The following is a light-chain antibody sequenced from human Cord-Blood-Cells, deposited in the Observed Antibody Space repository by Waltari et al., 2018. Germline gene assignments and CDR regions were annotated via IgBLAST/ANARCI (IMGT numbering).Light chain of an antibody. CDR3: QQSYSTPPYT. Sequence: DIQMTQSPSSLSASVGDRVTITCRASQSISSYLNWYQQKPGKAPMLLIYAASSLQSGVPSRFSGSGSGTDFTLTISSLQPEDFATYYCQQSYSTPPYTFGQGTKLEIK. V-gene: IGKV1-39*01. J-gene: IGKJ2*01. CDR2: AAS. CDR1: QSISSY.